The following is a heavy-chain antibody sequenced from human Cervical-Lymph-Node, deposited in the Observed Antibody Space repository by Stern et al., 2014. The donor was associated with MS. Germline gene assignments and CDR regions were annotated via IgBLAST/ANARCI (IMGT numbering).Heavy chain of an antibody. CDR3: TPDYHYYGMDV. CDR2: IKSKTDGGTT. Sequence: EVQLVESGGGLVKPGGSLRLSCAASGFTFSNAWMSWVRQAPGKGLECVGRIKSKTDGGTTDYAAPVKGRFTISRDDSKNTLYLQMNSLKTEDTAVYYCTPDYHYYGMDVWGQGTTVTVSS. V-gene: IGHV3-15*01. CDR1: GFTFSNAW. J-gene: IGHJ6*02.